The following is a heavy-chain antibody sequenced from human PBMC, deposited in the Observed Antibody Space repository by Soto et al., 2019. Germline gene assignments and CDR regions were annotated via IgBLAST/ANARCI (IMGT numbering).Heavy chain of an antibody. CDR2: ISGSGGST. J-gene: IGHJ6*03. Sequence: GGSLRLSCAASGFTFSSYAMSWVRQAPGKGLEWVSAISGSGGSTYYADSVKGRFTISRDNSKNTLYLQMNSLRAEDTAVYYCAKVALDITADIRFLETYYYYYYMDVWGKGTTVTVSS. D-gene: IGHD3-3*01. V-gene: IGHV3-23*01. CDR3: AKVALDITADIRFLETYYYYYYMDV. CDR1: GFTFSSYA.